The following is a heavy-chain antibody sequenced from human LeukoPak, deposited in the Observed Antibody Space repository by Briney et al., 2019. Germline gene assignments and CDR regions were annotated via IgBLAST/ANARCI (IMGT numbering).Heavy chain of an antibody. J-gene: IGHJ6*02. Sequence: PSETLSLTCTVSGGSISSYYWSWIRQPAGKGLEWIGRIYTSGSTNYNPSLKSRVTMSVDTSKNQFSLKLSSVTAADTAVYYCARPLWFGASPPLEDYYYGMDVWGQGTTVTVSS. D-gene: IGHD3-10*01. CDR3: ARPLWFGASPPLEDYYYGMDV. CDR1: GGSISSYY. CDR2: IYTSGST. V-gene: IGHV4-4*07.